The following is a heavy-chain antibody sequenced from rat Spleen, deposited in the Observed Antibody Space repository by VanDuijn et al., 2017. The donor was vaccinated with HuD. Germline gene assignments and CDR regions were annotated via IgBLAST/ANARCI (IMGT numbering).Heavy chain of an antibody. CDR2: ISYDGGRT. J-gene: IGHJ2*01. CDR3: TTNYGSFDY. CDR1: GFSLTSYT. D-gene: IGHD1-3*01. Sequence: VQLKESGPGLVQPSQTLSLTCTVSGFSLTSYTVSWVRQAPTKGLEWVASISYDGGRTYYRDSVKGRFTISRDNAKSSLYLQMDSLRSEDTATYYCTTNYGSFDYWGQGVMVTVSS. V-gene: IGHV5-20*01.